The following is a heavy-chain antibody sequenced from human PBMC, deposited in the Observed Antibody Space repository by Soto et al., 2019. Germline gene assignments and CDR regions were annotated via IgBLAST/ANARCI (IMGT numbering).Heavy chain of an antibody. V-gene: IGHV3-74*01. CDR2: IKSDGSGT. CDR1: GFTFTSDW. CDR3: ARELTRTGWPFES. Sequence: EVQLVESGGNLVQPGGSLRLSCAASGFTFTSDWMHWVRQAPGKGLVWVSRIKSDGSGTIYADSVKGRFTISRDNAKNTLYLQMNSLRADDTAVYFCARELTRTGWPFESWGQGTLVTVSS. D-gene: IGHD2-15*01. J-gene: IGHJ4*02.